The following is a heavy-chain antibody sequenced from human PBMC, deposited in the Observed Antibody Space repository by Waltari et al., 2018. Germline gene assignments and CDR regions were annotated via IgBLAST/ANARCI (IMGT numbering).Heavy chain of an antibody. CDR2: LSHSGST. CDR1: GYSISSGSY. CDR3: AREGSRFGSGSYNFDT. D-gene: IGHD3-10*01. J-gene: IGHJ4*02. Sequence: QVQLQESGPGLVKPSETLSLTCGVSGYSISSGSYWAWIQQPPGKGLEWIGSLSHSGSTYYKPSLKSRITISMDTSKNQFSLLLTSVTAADTAVYYCAREGSRFGSGSYNFDTWGQGTLLTVSS. V-gene: IGHV4-38-2*02.